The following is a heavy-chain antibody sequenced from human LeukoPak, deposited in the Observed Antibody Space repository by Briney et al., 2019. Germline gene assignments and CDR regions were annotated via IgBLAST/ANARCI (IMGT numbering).Heavy chain of an antibody. J-gene: IGHJ4*02. CDR1: GYTFTTYD. Sequence: ASVKVSCKASGYTFTTYDITWVRQATGQGLEWKGWMNPNSGDTAYAQKFQGRVAMTRDTSISTAYMELSSLRSEDTAVYYCARGLGDYYDTSHFYYAVPAHWGQGTLVTVSS. D-gene: IGHD3-22*01. V-gene: IGHV1-8*01. CDR3: ARGLGDYYDTSHFYYAVPAH. CDR2: MNPNSGDT.